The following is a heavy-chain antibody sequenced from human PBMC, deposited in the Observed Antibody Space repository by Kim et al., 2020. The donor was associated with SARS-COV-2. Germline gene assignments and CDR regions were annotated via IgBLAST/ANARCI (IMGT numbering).Heavy chain of an antibody. CDR2: IYYSGST. Sequence: SETLSLTCTVSGGSISSYYWSWIRQPPGKGLEWIGYIYYSGSTNYNPSLKSRVTISVDTSKNQFSLKLSSVTAADTAVYYCARQHYYGYYYYGMDVWGQGTTVTVSS. CDR3: ARQHYYGYYYYGMDV. D-gene: IGHD3-10*01. V-gene: IGHV4-59*08. J-gene: IGHJ6*02. CDR1: GGSISSYY.